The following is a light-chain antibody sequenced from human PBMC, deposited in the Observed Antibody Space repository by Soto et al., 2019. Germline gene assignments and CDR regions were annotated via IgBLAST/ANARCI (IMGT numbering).Light chain of an antibody. Sequence: QSVLTQPPSASGTPGQRVTISCSGSSSNIGSNTVNWYQQLPGTAPKLLIYSNNQRPSGVPDRFSGSKSGTSASLAISGLQSEDESDYDCAAWEVSLNAHYVFVTGTKVTV. CDR2: SNN. J-gene: IGLJ1*01. CDR3: AAWEVSLNAHYV. V-gene: IGLV1-44*01. CDR1: SSNIGSNT.